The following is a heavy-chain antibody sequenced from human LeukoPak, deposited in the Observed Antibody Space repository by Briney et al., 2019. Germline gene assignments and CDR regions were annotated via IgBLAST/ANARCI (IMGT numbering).Heavy chain of an antibody. CDR2: INQDGSEK. Sequence: PGGSLRLSCAASGFTFSSYWMSWVRQAPGKGLEWVANINQDGSEKYYVDSVKGRFTISRDNAKNSLYLQMNSLRAEDTAVYYCARGAAAGVFDYWGQGTLVTVSS. CDR1: GFTFSSYW. J-gene: IGHJ4*02. CDR3: ARGAAAGVFDY. D-gene: IGHD6-13*01. V-gene: IGHV3-7*01.